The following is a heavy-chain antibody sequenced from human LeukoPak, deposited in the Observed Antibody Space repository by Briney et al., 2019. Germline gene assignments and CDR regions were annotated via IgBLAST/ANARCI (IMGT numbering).Heavy chain of an antibody. CDR2: IYSGGST. D-gene: IGHD3-16*01. CDR1: GFTFSSYA. CDR3: AREGLKSDDY. Sequence: GGSLRLSCAASGFTFSSYAMSWVRQAPGKGLEWVSVIYSGGSTYYADSVKGRFTISRDNSKNTLYLQMNSLRAEDTAVYYCAREGLKSDDYWGQGTLVTVSS. V-gene: IGHV3-66*01. J-gene: IGHJ4*02.